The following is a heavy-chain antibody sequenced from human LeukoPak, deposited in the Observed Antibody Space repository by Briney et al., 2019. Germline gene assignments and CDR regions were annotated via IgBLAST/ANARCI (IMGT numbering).Heavy chain of an antibody. CDR1: GFSFSSYW. V-gene: IGHV3-7*05. J-gene: IGHJ4*02. D-gene: IGHD1-1*01. CDR3: ARARSGYSFDY. CDR2: TQPDGGEK. Sequence: GGSLRLSCAASGFSFSSYWMSWVRQAPGKGLEWVANTQPDGGEKYYVDSVKGRFTNSRDNAKNSMYLQMNSLRAEDTAVYYCARARSGYSFDYWGQGTLVTVSS.